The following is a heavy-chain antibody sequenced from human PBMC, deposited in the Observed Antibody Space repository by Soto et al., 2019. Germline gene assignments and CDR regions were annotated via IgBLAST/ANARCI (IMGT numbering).Heavy chain of an antibody. D-gene: IGHD3-16*02. CDR3: AGSTSYRLDY. CDR2: VNHDGRT. V-gene: IGHV4-4*02. J-gene: IGHJ4*02. Sequence: QVQLQESGPGLVKPSGTLSLTCVVSSRSISSNWWSWVRQPPGKGLEWIGEVNHDGRTNTNPSLESRVSLSVDKSANQSSLNLSSVSAADTAVYYCAGSTSYRLDYWGQGTLVTVSS. CDR1: SRSISSNW.